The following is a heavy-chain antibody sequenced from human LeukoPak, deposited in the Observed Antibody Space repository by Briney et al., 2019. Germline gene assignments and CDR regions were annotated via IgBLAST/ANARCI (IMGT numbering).Heavy chain of an antibody. V-gene: IGHV1-8*01. CDR2: MNPNSGNT. J-gene: IGHJ4*02. CDR1: GYTFTSYD. Sequence: GASVKVSCKASGYTFTSYDINWVRQATGQGLEWMGWMNPNSGNTGYAQKFQGRVTMTRDTSISTAYMELSRLRSDDTAVYYCARYPGIAAAARGDYWGQGTLVTVSS. CDR3: ARYPGIAAAARGDY. D-gene: IGHD6-13*01.